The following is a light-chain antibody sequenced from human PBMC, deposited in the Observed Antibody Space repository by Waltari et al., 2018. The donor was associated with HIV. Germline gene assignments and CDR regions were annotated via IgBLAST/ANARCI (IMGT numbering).Light chain of an antibody. CDR3: QQYNSYPRT. J-gene: IGKJ1*01. Sequence: DIQMTQFPSTLSASVGDRVTIACRASQTIDRWLAWYQQKPGKAPRLLMYKASTLQSGVPYRFSGSGSGTEFTLTISSLQPDDFATYCCQQYNSYPRTFGQGTKVEIK. V-gene: IGKV1-5*03. CDR2: KAS. CDR1: QTIDRW.